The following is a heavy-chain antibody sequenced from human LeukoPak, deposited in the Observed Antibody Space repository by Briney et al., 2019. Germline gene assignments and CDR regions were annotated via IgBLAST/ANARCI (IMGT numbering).Heavy chain of an antibody. V-gene: IGHV3-9*01. CDR1: GFTFDDYA. D-gene: IGHD3-9*01. Sequence: GGSLRLSCAASGFTFDDYAMHWVRQAPGKGLEWVSGISWNSGSIGYADSVKGRFTISRDNAKNSLYLQMNSLRAEDTALYYCAKDSWYDILTGTHDAFDIWGQGTMVTVSS. CDR2: ISWNSGSI. CDR3: AKDSWYDILTGTHDAFDI. J-gene: IGHJ3*02.